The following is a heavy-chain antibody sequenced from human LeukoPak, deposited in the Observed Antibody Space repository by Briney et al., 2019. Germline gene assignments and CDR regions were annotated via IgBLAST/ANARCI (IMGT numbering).Heavy chain of an antibody. CDR2: IYYSGST. D-gene: IGHD4-17*01. J-gene: IGHJ6*02. Sequence: ASETLSLTCTVSGGSVSSGSYYWSCIRQPPGKGLEWTGYIYYSGSTNYNPSLKSRVTISVDTSKNQFSLKLSSVTAADTAVYYCARGATVTTPYYYGMDVWGQGTTVTVSS. CDR3: ARGATVTTPYYYGMDV. V-gene: IGHV4-61*01. CDR1: GGSVSSGSYY.